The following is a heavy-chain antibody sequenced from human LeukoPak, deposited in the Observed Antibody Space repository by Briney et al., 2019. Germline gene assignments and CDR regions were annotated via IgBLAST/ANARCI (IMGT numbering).Heavy chain of an antibody. V-gene: IGHV3-23*01. Sequence: GGSLRLSCAASGFTFSSYAMSWVRQAPGKGLEWVSAISASGGSTYYADSVKGRFTISRDNSKNTLCLQMNSLRAEDTAVYYCAKRPGRGIYFDYWGQGTLVTVSS. J-gene: IGHJ4*02. D-gene: IGHD3-10*01. CDR1: GFTFSSYA. CDR2: ISASGGST. CDR3: AKRPGRGIYFDY.